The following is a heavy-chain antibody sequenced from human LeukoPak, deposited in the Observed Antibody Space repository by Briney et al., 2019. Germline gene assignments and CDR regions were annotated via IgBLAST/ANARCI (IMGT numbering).Heavy chain of an antibody. CDR3: TRGQVADYYYYYMDA. V-gene: IGHV3-74*01. Sequence: GRSLRLSCAASGFTFSNYWIHWVRQAPGTGLVWVSRINTDGTKTLYADSVKGRFIISRDNAKNTLYLQMNTLRTDDKAVYYCTRGQVADYYYYYMDAWGKGTTVTVSS. CDR2: INTDGTKT. CDR1: GFTFSNYW. J-gene: IGHJ6*03.